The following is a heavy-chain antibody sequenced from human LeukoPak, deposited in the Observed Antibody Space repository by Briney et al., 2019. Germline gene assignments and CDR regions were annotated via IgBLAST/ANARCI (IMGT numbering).Heavy chain of an antibody. J-gene: IGHJ3*02. D-gene: IGHD3-22*01. CDR1: GFTFSSYG. CDR3: AKLHYDSSGYREDAFDI. V-gene: IGHV3-30*18. CDR2: ISYDGSNK. Sequence: GGSLRLSCAASGFTFSSYGMHWVRQAPGKGLEWVAVISYDGSNKYYADSVKGRFTISRDNSKNTLYLQMNSLRAEDTAVYYCAKLHYDSSGYREDAFDIWGQGTMVTVSS.